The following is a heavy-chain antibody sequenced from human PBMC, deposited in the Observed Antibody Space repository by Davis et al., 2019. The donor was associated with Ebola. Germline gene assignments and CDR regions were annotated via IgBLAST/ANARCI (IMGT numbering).Heavy chain of an antibody. J-gene: IGHJ5*02. CDR1: GGTFSSYA. CDR3: ARAPTYYYDSSGYYGWFDP. D-gene: IGHD3-22*01. Sequence: SVKVSCKASGGTFSSYAISWVRQAPGQGLEWMGGIIPIFGTANYAQKFQGRVTITADESTSTAYMELSSLRSEDTAVYYCARAPTYYYDSSGYYGWFDPWGQGTLVTVSS. V-gene: IGHV1-69*13. CDR2: IIPIFGTA.